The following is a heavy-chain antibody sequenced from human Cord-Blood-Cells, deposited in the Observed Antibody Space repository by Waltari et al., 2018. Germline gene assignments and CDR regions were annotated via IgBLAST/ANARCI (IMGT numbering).Heavy chain of an antibody. CDR2: IIPILGIA. J-gene: IGHJ4*02. D-gene: IGHD2-21*02. CDR1: GGTFSSYA. CDR3: AGKDGGNSFNDY. V-gene: IGHV1-69*09. Sequence: QVQLVQSGAEVKKPGSSVKVSCKASGGTFSSYAISWVRQAPGQGLEWMGRIIPILGIANYAQKFQGRVTITADKSTSTAYMELSSLRSEDTAVYYCAGKDGGNSFNDYWGQGTLVTVSS.